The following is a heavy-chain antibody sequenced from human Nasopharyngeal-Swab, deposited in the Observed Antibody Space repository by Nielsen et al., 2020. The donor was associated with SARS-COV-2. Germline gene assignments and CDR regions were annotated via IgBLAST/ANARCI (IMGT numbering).Heavy chain of an antibody. CDR1: GCALSSYG. V-gene: IGHV3-30*03. D-gene: IGHD2-21*02. CDR2: ISYDGSNK. Sequence: GESLKICCAAYGCALSSYGMHWVSQAPGKGRGGVAVISYDGSNKYYADSVKGRFTISRDNSKNTLYLQTNSLRAEDTAVYYCARGHNTYCGGDCYSLAPDYGGQGTRVTAPQ. J-gene: IGHJ4*02. CDR3: ARGHNTYCGGDCYSLAPDY.